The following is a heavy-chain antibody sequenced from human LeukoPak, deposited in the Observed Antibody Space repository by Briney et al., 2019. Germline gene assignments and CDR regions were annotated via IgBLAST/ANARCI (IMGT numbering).Heavy chain of an antibody. CDR2: VNRDGSET. CDR1: GFTFNDYA. CDR3: ARNNGMDV. V-gene: IGHV3-7*03. Sequence: GGSLRLSCAPSGFTFNDYAMHWVRQAPGKGPEWVANVNRDGSETYYLDSVKGRFTISKDNAKNSLYLQMNSLRAEDTALYHCARNNGMDVWGQGTTVIVSS. J-gene: IGHJ6*02.